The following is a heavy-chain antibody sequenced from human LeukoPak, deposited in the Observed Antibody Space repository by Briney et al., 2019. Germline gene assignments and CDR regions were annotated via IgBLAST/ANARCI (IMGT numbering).Heavy chain of an antibody. Sequence: GGSLRLSCAASGFTFDDYARHWVRQAPGKGLEWVSGISWNSGSIGYADSVKGRFTISRDNAKNSLYLQMNSLRAEDTALYYCAKGGSTDMAKYYFDYWGQGTLVTVSS. CDR1: GFTFDDYA. D-gene: IGHD5-18*01. V-gene: IGHV3-9*01. CDR3: AKGGSTDMAKYYFDY. J-gene: IGHJ4*02. CDR2: ISWNSGSI.